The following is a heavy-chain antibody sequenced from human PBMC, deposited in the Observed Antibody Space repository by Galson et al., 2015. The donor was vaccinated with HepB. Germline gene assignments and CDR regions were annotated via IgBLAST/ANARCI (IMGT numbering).Heavy chain of an antibody. V-gene: IGHV1-69*04. Sequence: SVKVSCKASGGTFSSYAISWVRQAPGQGLEWMGRIIPILGIANYAQKFQGRVTITADKSTSTAYMELSSLRSEDTAVYYCASGGDGYNWAFAGSDYWGQGTLVTVSS. CDR2: IIPILGIA. CDR1: GGTFSSYA. CDR3: ASGGDGYNWAFAGSDY. J-gene: IGHJ4*02. D-gene: IGHD5-24*01.